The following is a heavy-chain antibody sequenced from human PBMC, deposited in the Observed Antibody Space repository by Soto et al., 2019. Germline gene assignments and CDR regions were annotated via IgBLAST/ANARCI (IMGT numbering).Heavy chain of an antibody. Sequence: QVQLVQSGAEVKKPGSSVKVSCKASGGTFSSYAISWVRQAPGQGLEWMGGIIPIFGTANYAQKFQGRGTITADESTSTAYMELSSMRSEDTTVYYCARTDDILTGYRKRNYYYGMDVWGQGTTVTVSS. J-gene: IGHJ6*02. CDR1: GGTFSSYA. V-gene: IGHV1-69*01. CDR2: IIPIFGTA. D-gene: IGHD3-9*01. CDR3: ARTDDILTGYRKRNYYYGMDV.